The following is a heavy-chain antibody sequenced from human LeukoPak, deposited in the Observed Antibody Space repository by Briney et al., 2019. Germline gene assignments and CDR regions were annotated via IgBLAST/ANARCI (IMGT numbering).Heavy chain of an antibody. CDR3: ARHESNYDKYNWFDP. Sequence: SETLSLTCTVSGGSISSSSYYWSWIRQPPGKGLEWIGSIYYSGSTYYNPSLKSRVTISVDTSKNQFSLKLSSVTAADTAVYYCARHESNYDKYNWFDPWGQGTLVTVSS. V-gene: IGHV4-39*01. CDR1: GGSISSSSYY. CDR2: IYYSGST. D-gene: IGHD3-3*01. J-gene: IGHJ5*02.